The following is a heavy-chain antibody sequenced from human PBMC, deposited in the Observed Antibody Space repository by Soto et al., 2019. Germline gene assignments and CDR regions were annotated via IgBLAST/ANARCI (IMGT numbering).Heavy chain of an antibody. J-gene: IGHJ4*02. CDR3: AVRGPPAMAPYFDY. CDR1: GYTFTIYG. CDR2: ISAYNGNT. D-gene: IGHD2-2*01. Sequence: ASVKVSCKASGYTFTIYGISWVRQAPGQGLEWMGWISAYNGNTNYAQKLQGRVTMTTDTSTSTAYMELRSLRSDDPAVYYCAVRGPPAMAPYFDYWGKGTLVTVSS. V-gene: IGHV1-18*01.